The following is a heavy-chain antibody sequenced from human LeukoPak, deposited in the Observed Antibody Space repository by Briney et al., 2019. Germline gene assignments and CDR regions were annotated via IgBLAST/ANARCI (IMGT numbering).Heavy chain of an antibody. Sequence: ASVKVSCKASGYTFTGYYMHWVRQAPGQGLEWMGWINLNSGGTNYAQKFQGRVTMTRDTSISTAYMELSRLRSDDTAVYYCARNYYDSSGYYQNWFDPWGQGTLVTVSS. D-gene: IGHD3-22*01. CDR1: GYTFTGYY. J-gene: IGHJ5*02. CDR2: INLNSGGT. CDR3: ARNYYDSSGYYQNWFDP. V-gene: IGHV1-2*02.